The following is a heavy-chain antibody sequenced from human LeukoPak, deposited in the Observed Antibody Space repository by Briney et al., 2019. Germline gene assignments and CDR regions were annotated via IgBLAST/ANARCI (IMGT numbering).Heavy chain of an antibody. J-gene: IGHJ3*02. D-gene: IGHD5-18*01. Sequence: GRSLRLSCAASGFTFSSYAMHWVRQAPGKGLEWVAVISYDGSNKYYADSVKGRFTISRDNSKNTLYLQMNSLRAEDTAVYYCANPGGYSYGSGNALDIWGQGTMVTVSS. V-gene: IGHV3-30-3*01. CDR1: GFTFSSYA. CDR2: ISYDGSNK. CDR3: ANPGGYSYGSGNALDI.